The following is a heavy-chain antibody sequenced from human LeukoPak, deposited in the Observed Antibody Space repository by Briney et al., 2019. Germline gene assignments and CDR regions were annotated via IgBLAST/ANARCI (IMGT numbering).Heavy chain of an antibody. J-gene: IGHJ4*02. CDR3: AKVWRQQLIDY. V-gene: IGHV3-30*18. Sequence: GGSLRLSCAASGFTFSSYGMHWVRQAPGKGLEWVAVISYDGSNKYYADSVKGRFTISRDNSKNTLYLQMNSLRAEDMAVYYCAKVWRQQLIDYWGQGTLVTVSS. CDR1: GFTFSSYG. D-gene: IGHD6-13*01. CDR2: ISYDGSNK.